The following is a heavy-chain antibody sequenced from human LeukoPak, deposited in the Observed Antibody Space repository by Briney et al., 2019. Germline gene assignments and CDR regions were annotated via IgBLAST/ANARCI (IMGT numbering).Heavy chain of an antibody. J-gene: IGHJ6*03. CDR1: GYSISSGYY. CDR3: ARLKVEDYYDSSGYSVYYYYYMDV. D-gene: IGHD3-22*01. Sequence: SETLSLTCTVSGYSISSGYYWGWIQQPPGKGLEWIGSIYHSGSTYYNPSLKSRVTISVDTSKNQFSLKLSSVTAADTAVYYCARLKVEDYYDSSGYSVYYYYYMDVWGKGTTVTISS. V-gene: IGHV4-38-2*02. CDR2: IYHSGST.